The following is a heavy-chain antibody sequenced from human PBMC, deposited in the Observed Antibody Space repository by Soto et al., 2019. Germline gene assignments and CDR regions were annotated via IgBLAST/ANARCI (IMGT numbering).Heavy chain of an antibody. V-gene: IGHV3-11*01. J-gene: IGHJ4*02. D-gene: IGHD4-17*01. CDR2: ISSSGSTI. Sequence: GGSLRLSCAASGFTFSDYYMSWIRQAPGKGLEWVSYISSSGSTIYYADSVKGRFTISRDNAKNSLYLQMNSLRAEDTAVYYCARRAGDFQSQYYFDYWGQGTLVTVSS. CDR3: ARRAGDFQSQYYFDY. CDR1: GFTFSDYY.